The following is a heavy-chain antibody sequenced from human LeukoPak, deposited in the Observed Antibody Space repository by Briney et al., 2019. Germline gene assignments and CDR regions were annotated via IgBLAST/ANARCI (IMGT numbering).Heavy chain of an antibody. Sequence: GGSLRLSCAASGFIFSSYTMSWVRQAPGKGLEWVSAIGVSGGNTYYAYSVKGRFTISRDNSKNTLYLQMNSLRAEDTALYYCARGGGGRYLVYWGQGTLVTVSS. CDR2: IGVSGGNT. J-gene: IGHJ4*02. D-gene: IGHD1-26*01. V-gene: IGHV3-23*01. CDR3: ARGGGGRYLVY. CDR1: GFIFSSYT.